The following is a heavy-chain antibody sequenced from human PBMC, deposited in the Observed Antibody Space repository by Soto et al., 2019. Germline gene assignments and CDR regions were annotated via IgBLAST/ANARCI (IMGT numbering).Heavy chain of an antibody. D-gene: IGHD3-3*01. V-gene: IGHV1-69*13. Sequence: SVKVSCKASGGTFSSYAISWVRQAPGQGLEWMGGIIPIFGTANYAQKFQGRVTITADESTSTAYMELSSLRSEDTAVYYCARSRFLEWPPGGFDPWGKGTLVTVSS. CDR1: GGTFSSYA. CDR3: ARSRFLEWPPGGFDP. CDR2: IIPIFGTA. J-gene: IGHJ5*02.